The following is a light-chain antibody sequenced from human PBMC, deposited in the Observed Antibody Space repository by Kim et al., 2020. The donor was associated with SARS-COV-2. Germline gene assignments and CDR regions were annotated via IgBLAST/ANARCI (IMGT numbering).Light chain of an antibody. CDR2: RAS. CDR1: QSVSSSY. V-gene: IGKV3-20*01. J-gene: IGKJ1*01. Sequence: EIVLTQSPGTLSLSPGERATLSCRASQSVSSSYLAWYQQKHGQAPRLLIYRASSRATGIPDRFSGSGSGTDFTLTISRLEPEDFAVYYCQQYSNSRTFGQGTKVDIK. CDR3: QQYSNSRT.